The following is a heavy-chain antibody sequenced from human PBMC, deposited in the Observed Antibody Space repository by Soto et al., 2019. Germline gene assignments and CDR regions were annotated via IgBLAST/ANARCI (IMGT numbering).Heavy chain of an antibody. CDR2: IIPIFGTA. CDR3: ARRPKFSSSHQYYGMDV. D-gene: IGHD6-13*01. J-gene: IGHJ6*02. V-gene: IGHV1-69*06. Sequence: QVQLVQSGAEVKKSGSSVKVSCKASGGTFSSYAISWVRQAPGQGLEWMGGIIPIFGTANYAQKFQGRVTITADKSTSTAYMELSSLRSEDTAVYYCARRPKFSSSHQYYGMDVWGQATTVTVSS. CDR1: GGTFSSYA.